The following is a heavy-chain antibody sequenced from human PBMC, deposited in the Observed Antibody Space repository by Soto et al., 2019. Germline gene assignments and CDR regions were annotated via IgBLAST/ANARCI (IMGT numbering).Heavy chain of an antibody. CDR1: GGTFSRYA. Sequence: QVQLVQSGAEVKKPGSSVKVSCKASGGTFSRYAISWVRQAPGQGLEWMGGIIPIFGTPIYAQKFQGRVTITAVDSTSTAYMELSSLRSEDTAVYYCARAAAIMIRGEDYWGQGTLVTVSS. J-gene: IGHJ4*02. V-gene: IGHV1-69*01. CDR2: IIPIFGTP. CDR3: ARAAAIMIRGEDY. D-gene: IGHD3-10*01.